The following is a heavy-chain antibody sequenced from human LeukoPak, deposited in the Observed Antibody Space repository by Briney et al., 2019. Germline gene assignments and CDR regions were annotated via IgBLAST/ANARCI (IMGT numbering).Heavy chain of an antibody. D-gene: IGHD6-25*01. J-gene: IGHJ4*02. CDR2: IYYSGST. Sequence: SETLSLTCTVSGGSISSSSYYWGWIRQPPGKGLEGIGSIYYSGSTYYNPSLKSRVTISVDTSKNQFSLKLSSATAADTAVYYCARHLRYRGSGWLYDYWGQGTLVTVSS. CDR1: GGSISSSSYY. CDR3: ARHLRYRGSGWLYDY. V-gene: IGHV4-39*01.